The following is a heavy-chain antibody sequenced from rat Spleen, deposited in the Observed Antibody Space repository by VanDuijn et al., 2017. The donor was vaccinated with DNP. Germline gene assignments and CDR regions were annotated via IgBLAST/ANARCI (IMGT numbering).Heavy chain of an antibody. J-gene: IGHJ4*01. CDR2: INTGSGGS. Sequence: QVQLQQSGAELAKPGSSVKISCKASGYTFTSYYISWIKQTTGQGLEYIGYINTGSGGSNYNETFKGKATLTVDKSSSTAFMQLSSLTPDDSAVYYCARGSYYSAYAMDAWGQGTSVTVSS. CDR3: ARGSYYSAYAMDA. D-gene: IGHD1-1*01. V-gene: IGHV1-43*01. CDR1: GYTFTSYY.